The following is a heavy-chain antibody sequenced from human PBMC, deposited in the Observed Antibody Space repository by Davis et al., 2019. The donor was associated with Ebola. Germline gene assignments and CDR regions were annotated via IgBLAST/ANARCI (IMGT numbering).Heavy chain of an antibody. CDR2: INHSGST. Sequence: SETLSLTCAVYGGSFSGHYWSWIRQPPGKGLEWIGEINHSGSTHYNPSLKSRVTLSVDTSKNQFSLKLSSVTAADTAVYYCARTRVGGWGHYYYYYGMDVWGQGTTVTVSS. CDR3: ARTRVGGWGHYYYYYGMDV. D-gene: IGHD3-16*01. CDR1: GGSFSGHY. V-gene: IGHV4-34*01. J-gene: IGHJ6*02.